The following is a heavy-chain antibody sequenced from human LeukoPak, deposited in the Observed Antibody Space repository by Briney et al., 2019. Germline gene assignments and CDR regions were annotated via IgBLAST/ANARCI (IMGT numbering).Heavy chain of an antibody. CDR2: ISGSGGST. J-gene: IGHJ4*02. D-gene: IGHD3-10*01. CDR1: GFTFSSYA. V-gene: IGHV3-23*01. CDR3: VTGGGYYGFED. Sequence: PGGSLRLSCAASGFTFSSYAMSWVRQAPGKGLEWVSAISGSGGSTDYADSVKGRFTISRDISKNTLYLQMNSLRIEDTALYYCVTGGGYYGFEDWGQGTLVTVSS.